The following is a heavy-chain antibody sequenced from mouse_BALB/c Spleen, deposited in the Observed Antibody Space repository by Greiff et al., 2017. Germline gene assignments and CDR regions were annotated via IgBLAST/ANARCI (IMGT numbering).Heavy chain of an antibody. Sequence: EVKLVESGPSLVKPSQTLSLTCSVTGDSITSGYWNWIRKFPGNKLEYMGYISYSGSTYYNPSLKSRISITRDTSKNQYYLQLNSVTTEDTATYYCARYYGNYSYYYAMDYWGQGTSVTVSS. CDR1: GDSITSGY. V-gene: IGHV3-8*02. D-gene: IGHD2-1*01. J-gene: IGHJ4*01. CDR2: ISYSGST. CDR3: ARYYGNYSYYYAMDY.